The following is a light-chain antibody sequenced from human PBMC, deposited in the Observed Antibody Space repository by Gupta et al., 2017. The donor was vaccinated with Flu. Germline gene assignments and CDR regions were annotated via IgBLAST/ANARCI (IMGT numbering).Light chain of an antibody. J-gene: IGKJ4*01. V-gene: IGKV2D-30*01. CDR1: LSLGCSDGNTY. Sequence: GVMTQSPSHLPVTLGQPASISCRSSLSLGCSDGNTYLNWFQQRPGQSPRRLIYKGSNWDSGVPDRFSGSGSGTNFTLKISSVEAEDVGVYYCSQGYGCLVTFGRGTKVEIK. CDR2: KGS. CDR3: SQGYGCLVT.